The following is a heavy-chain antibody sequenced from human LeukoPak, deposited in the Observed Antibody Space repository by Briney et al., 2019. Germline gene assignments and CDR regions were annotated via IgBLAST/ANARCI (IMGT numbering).Heavy chain of an antibody. J-gene: IGHJ6*02. V-gene: IGHV5-51*01. CDR1: GYGFTSYW. CDR3: ARLTYDSSGYPYYYYYGIDV. Sequence: GAALQISSKGSGYGFTSYWIGWVRPMPGKGRGWMGIIYPGDSDTRYSPSFQGQVTISADKSISTAYLQWSSLKASDTAMYYCARLTYDSSGYPYYYYYGIDVWGQGTTVTVSS. CDR2: IYPGDSDT. D-gene: IGHD3-22*01.